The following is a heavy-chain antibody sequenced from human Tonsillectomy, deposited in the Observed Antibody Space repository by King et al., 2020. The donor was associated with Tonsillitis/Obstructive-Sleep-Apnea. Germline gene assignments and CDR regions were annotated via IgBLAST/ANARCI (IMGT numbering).Heavy chain of an antibody. D-gene: IGHD6-19*01. Sequence: QLQESGPGLVKPSETLSLTCNVSGGSISSYYWSWIRQPQGKGLEWIGYIYYSGSTNYNPSLKSRVTISVDTSKNQFSLKLSSVTAADTAVYYCARVGVALAGYSYYGMDVWGQGTTVTVSS. J-gene: IGHJ6*02. CDR3: ARVGVALAGYSYYGMDV. CDR2: IYYSGST. CDR1: GGSISSYY. V-gene: IGHV4-59*01.